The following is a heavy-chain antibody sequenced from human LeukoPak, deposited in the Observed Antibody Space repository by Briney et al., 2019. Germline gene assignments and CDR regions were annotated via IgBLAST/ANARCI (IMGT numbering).Heavy chain of an antibody. CDR3: AKGLRYFDFD. CDR2: IRYDESTE. CDR1: GFTFSSVG. Sequence: SGGSLRLSCAASGFTFSSVGMHWVRQAPGKGLEWVAFIRYDESTEYYADSVKGRFTISRDNSKNTLYLQMNSLRAEDTAVYYCAKGLRYFDFDWGQGTLVTVSS. D-gene: IGHD3-9*01. V-gene: IGHV3-30*02. J-gene: IGHJ4*02.